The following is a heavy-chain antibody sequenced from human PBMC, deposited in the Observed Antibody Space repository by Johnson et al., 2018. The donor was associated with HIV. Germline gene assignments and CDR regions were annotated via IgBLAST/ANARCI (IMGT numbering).Heavy chain of an antibody. CDR3: ARAGPYWSGGSCYSPDAFDI. CDR1: GFTVSSNY. Sequence: VQLVESGGGVVQPGRSLRLSCAASGFTVSSNYMSWVRQAPGKGLEWVSVIYSGGSTYYADSVKGRFTISRDNAKNTLYLQVNSLRAEDTALYYCARAGPYWSGGSCYSPDAFDIWGHGTMVTVSS. CDR2: IYSGGST. V-gene: IGHV3-66*01. D-gene: IGHD2-15*01. J-gene: IGHJ3*02.